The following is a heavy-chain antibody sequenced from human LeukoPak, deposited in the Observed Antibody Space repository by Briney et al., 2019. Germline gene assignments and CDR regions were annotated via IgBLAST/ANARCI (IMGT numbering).Heavy chain of an antibody. CDR3: AKNMGYSGNSAFDI. CDR2: ISGSGDNT. V-gene: IGHV3-23*01. Sequence: PGGSLRLSCAASGFTFKSYGMSWVRQAPGKGLEWVSVISGSGDNTNYADPVKGRFTISRDNSKNTLYVQMNSLRAEDTAVYYCAKNMGYSGNSAFDIWGQGTMVTVSS. D-gene: IGHD4-23*01. CDR1: GFTFKSYG. J-gene: IGHJ3*02.